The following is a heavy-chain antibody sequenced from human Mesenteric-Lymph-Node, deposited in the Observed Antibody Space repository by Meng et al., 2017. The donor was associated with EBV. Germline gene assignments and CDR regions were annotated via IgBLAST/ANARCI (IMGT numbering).Heavy chain of an antibody. CDR2: INHGGST. J-gene: IGHJ5*02. CDR3: ARDRHFDP. Sequence: QVQLPEWGAGLLKPSETLSLTCCVYGGSLSGYYWNWIRQPPGKGLEWIGDINHGGSTSYNPSLKSRVTISVDTSKNEFSLKMTSVTAADTAVYYCARDRHFDPWGQGTLVTVSS. CDR1: GGSLSGYY. V-gene: IGHV4-34*01.